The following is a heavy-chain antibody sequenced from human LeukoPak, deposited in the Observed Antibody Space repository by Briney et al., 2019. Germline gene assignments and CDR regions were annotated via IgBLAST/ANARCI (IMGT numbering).Heavy chain of an antibody. J-gene: IGHJ4*02. CDR3: ARFSACGAGCYSLDY. CDR1: GGSINLYW. D-gene: IGHD2-21*02. V-gene: IGHV4-59*01. CDR2: IYYTGNT. Sequence: SETLSLTCSVSGGSINLYWWSWIRQPPGEGLEYIGNIYYTGNTNYNPSLRSRVSISLDTSKNQFSLRLTSVTAADAAVYYCARFSACGAGCYSLDYWGQGTLVTVSS.